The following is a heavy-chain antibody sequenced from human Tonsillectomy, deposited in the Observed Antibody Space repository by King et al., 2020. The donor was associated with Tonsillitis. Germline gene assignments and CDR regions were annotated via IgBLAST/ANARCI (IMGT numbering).Heavy chain of an antibody. CDR1: GFSVSNNY. CDR2: IYGGGST. Sequence: VQLVESGGGLIQPGGSLRLSCAASGFSVSNNYIHWVRQAPGKGLEWVSVIYGGGSTSSADSVKGRFTISSDNSKNMVYLEMNSLRAVDTAVYYCARDNGAGHIGLDIWGQGTMVTVSS. D-gene: IGHD2-21*01. V-gene: IGHV3-53*01. J-gene: IGHJ3*02. CDR3: ARDNGAGHIGLDI.